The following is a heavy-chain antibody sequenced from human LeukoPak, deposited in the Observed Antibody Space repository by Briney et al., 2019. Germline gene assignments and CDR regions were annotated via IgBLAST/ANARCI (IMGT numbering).Heavy chain of an antibody. CDR3: ARGPLGSGWYHRDY. V-gene: IGHV4-34*01. Sequence: PSETLSLTCAVYGGSFSGYYWSWIRQPPRKGLEWIGEINHSGSTNYNQSLKRRVTISVDTAKNQFSLKLSSVTAADTAVYYCARGPLGSGWYHRDYWGQGTLVTVSS. D-gene: IGHD6-19*01. CDR1: GGSFSGYY. J-gene: IGHJ4*02. CDR2: INHSGST.